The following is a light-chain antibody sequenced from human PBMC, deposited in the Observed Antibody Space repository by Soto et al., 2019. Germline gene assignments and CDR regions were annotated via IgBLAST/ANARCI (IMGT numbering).Light chain of an antibody. Sequence: QSALTQPASVSGSPGQSITISCSGTYNLVSWYQQHPGKAPKLMIFEVNKRPSGVSYRFSGSKSGNTASLTISALQAEDEADYFCCSYVTKRRVFGGGTKVTGL. V-gene: IGLV2-23*02. CDR1: YNL. CDR2: EVN. CDR3: CSYVTKRRV. J-gene: IGLJ3*02.